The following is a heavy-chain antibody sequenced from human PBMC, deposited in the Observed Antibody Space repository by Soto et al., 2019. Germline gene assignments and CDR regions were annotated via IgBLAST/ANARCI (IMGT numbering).Heavy chain of an antibody. CDR1: GYTFMSYG. CDR2: ISAYNGNT. V-gene: IGHV1-18*01. J-gene: IGHJ3*02. Sequence: GASVKVSCKASGYTFMSYGISWVRQAPGQGLEWMGWISAYNGNTNYAQKLQGRVTMTTDTSTSTAYMELRSLRSDDTAVYYCAKDPPGGYGLVDAFEIWGQGTMVTVSS. CDR3: AKDPPGGYGLVDAFEI. D-gene: IGHD5-12*01.